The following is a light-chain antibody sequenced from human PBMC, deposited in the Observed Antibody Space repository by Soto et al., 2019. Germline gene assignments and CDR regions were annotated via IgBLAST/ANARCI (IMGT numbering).Light chain of an antibody. CDR1: SSDVGAYNY. J-gene: IGLJ2*01. Sequence: QSALTQPASVSGSPGQSITISCTGTSSDVGAYNYVSWYQQHPGIAPKLIIYEVSNRPSGVSSRFSGSKSGNTASLTISGLQAEDEADYSCSSSTTSSTLVFGGGTKLTVL. CDR3: SSSTTSSTLV. CDR2: EVS. V-gene: IGLV2-14*03.